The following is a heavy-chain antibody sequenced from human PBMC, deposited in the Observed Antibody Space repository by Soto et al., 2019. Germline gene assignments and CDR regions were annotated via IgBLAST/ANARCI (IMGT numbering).Heavy chain of an antibody. J-gene: IGHJ5*02. V-gene: IGHV3-33*01. D-gene: IGHD3-9*01. Sequence: GGSLRLSCAASGFTFSSYGMHWVRQAPGKGLEWVAVIWYDGSNKYYADSVKGRFTISRDNSKNTLYLQMNSLRAEDTAVYYCARERAETYYDILTGYYNYNWFDPWGQGTLVTVSS. CDR3: ARERAETYYDILTGYYNYNWFDP. CDR2: IWYDGSNK. CDR1: GFTFSSYG.